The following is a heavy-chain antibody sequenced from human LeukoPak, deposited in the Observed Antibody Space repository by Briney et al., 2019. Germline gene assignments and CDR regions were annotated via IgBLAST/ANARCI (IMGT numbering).Heavy chain of an antibody. CDR1: GLIFGSRW. CDR3: ASLLGDKTIFDF. Sequence: GGSLRLSCAASGLIFGSRWMSWIRQAPGKGLEWVANIKRDGSGEYYLDSVKGRFTISRDNAKNSLYLQVNSLRAEDTAVYYCASLLGDKTIFDFWGQGTLVTVSS. J-gene: IGHJ4*02. CDR2: IKRDGSGE. V-gene: IGHV3-7*01. D-gene: IGHD1-26*01.